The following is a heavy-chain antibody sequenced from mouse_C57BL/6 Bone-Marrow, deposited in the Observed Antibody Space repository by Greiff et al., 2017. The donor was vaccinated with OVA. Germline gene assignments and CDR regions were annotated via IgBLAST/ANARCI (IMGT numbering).Heavy chain of an antibody. Sequence: QVQLQQSGAELARPGASVKLSCKASGYSFTSYGISWVKQRTGQGLEWIGEIYPRSGNTYYNEKFKGKATLTADKSSSTAYMELRSLTYEDSAVYFCARAYYPGADWGQGTLVTVSA. D-gene: IGHD2-10*01. CDR1: GYSFTSYG. V-gene: IGHV1-81*01. J-gene: IGHJ3*01. CDR2: IYPRSGNT. CDR3: ARAYYPGAD.